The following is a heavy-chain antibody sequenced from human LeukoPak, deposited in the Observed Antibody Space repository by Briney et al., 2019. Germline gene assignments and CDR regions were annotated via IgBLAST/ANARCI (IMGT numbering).Heavy chain of an antibody. CDR2: MNPNSGNT. V-gene: IGHV1-8*01. CDR1: GYTFTSYD. CDR3: ARLMTTVTRNWFDP. J-gene: IGHJ5*02. D-gene: IGHD4-17*01. Sequence: ASVKVSCKASGYTFTSYDINWVRQATGQGLEWMGWMNPNSGNTGYAQKFQGRVTMTRNTSISTAYMELSSLRSEDTAVYYCARLMTTVTRNWFDPWGQETLVTVSS.